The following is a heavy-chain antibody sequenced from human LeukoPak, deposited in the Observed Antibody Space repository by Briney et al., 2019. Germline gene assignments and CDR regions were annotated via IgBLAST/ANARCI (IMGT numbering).Heavy chain of an antibody. V-gene: IGHV3-7*01. CDR1: GFTFSRSW. J-gene: IGHJ4*02. CDR3: AKWSPGSYYYDSSGGYFDY. Sequence: GGSLRLSCAGSGFTFSRSWMSWVRQAPGKGLEGGANIKQDGSEKYYVDSVKGRFTISRDSAKNSLYLQMNSLRAEDTAVYYCAKWSPGSYYYDSSGGYFDYWGQGTLVTVSS. CDR2: IKQDGSEK. D-gene: IGHD3-22*01.